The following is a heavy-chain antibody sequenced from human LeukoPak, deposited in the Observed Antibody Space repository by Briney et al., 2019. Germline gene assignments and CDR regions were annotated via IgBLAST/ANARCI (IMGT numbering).Heavy chain of an antibody. CDR2: ITGGGGST. V-gene: IGHV3-23*01. CDR1: VFTFSNYD. Sequence: GGSLRLSCSASVFTFSNYDMSWVRQAPGKGLEWVSTITGGGGSTYYADSVKGRLTISRDDFKNTLYLQMSSLRDEDTAVYYCTTYSRSLHYWGQGTLVTVSS. CDR3: TTYSRSLHY. J-gene: IGHJ4*02. D-gene: IGHD1-26*01.